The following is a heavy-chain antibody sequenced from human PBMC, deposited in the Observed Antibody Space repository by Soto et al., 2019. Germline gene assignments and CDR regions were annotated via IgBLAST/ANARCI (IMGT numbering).Heavy chain of an antibody. J-gene: IGHJ4*02. D-gene: IGHD5-12*01. Sequence: GASVKVACKASGYTFTGYYMHWVLQAPGQGLEWMGWINPNSGGTNYAQKFQGWVTMTRDTSISTAYMELSRLRSDDTAVYYCARAVRSGYEPHLLDYWGQGTLVTVSS. CDR2: INPNSGGT. CDR1: GYTFTGYY. V-gene: IGHV1-2*04. CDR3: ARAVRSGYEPHLLDY.